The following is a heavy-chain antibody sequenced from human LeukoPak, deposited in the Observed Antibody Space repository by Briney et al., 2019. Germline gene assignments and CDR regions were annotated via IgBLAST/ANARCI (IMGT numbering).Heavy chain of an antibody. Sequence: GGSLRLSCTASGFKFDDYGMTWVRQAPGKGLEWVSDINWNGDSRGYAHSVRGRFTIYRDNSKNSLYLQMNSLRAEDTAVYYCARENWNSFDYWGQGTLVTVSS. V-gene: IGHV3-20*04. CDR3: ARENWNSFDY. CDR1: GFKFDDYG. J-gene: IGHJ4*02. D-gene: IGHD1-1*01. CDR2: INWNGDSR.